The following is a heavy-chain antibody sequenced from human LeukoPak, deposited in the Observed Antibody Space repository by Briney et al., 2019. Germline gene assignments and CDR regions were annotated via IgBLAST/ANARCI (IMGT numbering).Heavy chain of an antibody. CDR1: GLTFDIHT. CDR2: ISSSGTVM. Sequence: PGGSLRLSCTASGLTFDIHTVHWVRQAPGKGLEWVASISSSGTVMRYADSVKGRFTVSRDNARNSLYLQMNSLRAEDTAVYYCASELYSTIRGDYFDYWGRGSLVTVSS. V-gene: IGHV3-21*01. J-gene: IGHJ4*02. D-gene: IGHD6-13*01. CDR3: ASELYSTIRGDYFDY.